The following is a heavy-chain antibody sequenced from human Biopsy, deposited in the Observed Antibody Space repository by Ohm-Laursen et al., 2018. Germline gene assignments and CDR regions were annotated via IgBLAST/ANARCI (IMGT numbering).Heavy chain of an antibody. V-gene: IGHV3-11*01. CDR3: VTEVGGVSSWYNN. CDR2: ISSSGNTE. D-gene: IGHD6-13*01. J-gene: IGHJ4*02. Sequence: GSLRLSCAANGFSFADYYMSWIRQAPGKGLDWVLYISSSGNTEKYADSVKGRFTISRDNAKQSVHLQMNSLRAEDTAVYYCVTEVGGVSSWYNNWGQGTLVTVSS. CDR1: GFSFADYY.